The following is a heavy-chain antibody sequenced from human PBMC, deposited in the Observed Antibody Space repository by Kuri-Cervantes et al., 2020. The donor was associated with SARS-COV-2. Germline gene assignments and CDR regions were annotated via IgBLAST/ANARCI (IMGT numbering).Heavy chain of an antibody. CDR1: GLTFNSLG. CDR3: ARSSCSGGSCYSAYSYGLFDY. J-gene: IGHJ4*02. CDR2: IKQDGSER. Sequence: GGSLRLSCAASGLTFNSLGMSWVRQAPGKGLEWVANIKQDGSERYYVDSVKGRFTISRDNAKNSLYLQMDSLRADDTAVYYCARSSCSGGSCYSAYSYGLFDYWGQGTLVTVSS. V-gene: IGHV3-7*05. D-gene: IGHD2-15*01.